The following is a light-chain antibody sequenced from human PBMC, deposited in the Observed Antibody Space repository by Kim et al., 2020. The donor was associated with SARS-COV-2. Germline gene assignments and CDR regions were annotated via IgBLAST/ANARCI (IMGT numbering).Light chain of an antibody. CDR1: SSDVGSYNL. CDR3: CSYAGSRTWV. Sequence: QSVLTQPASVSASPGQSITISCTGTSSDVGSYNLVSWYQQYPGKAPKLMIHEDSKRPSGVSNRFSGSKSGNTASLTISGLQAEDEADYYCCSYAGSRTWVFGGGTKLTVL. CDR2: EDS. V-gene: IGLV2-23*01. J-gene: IGLJ3*02.